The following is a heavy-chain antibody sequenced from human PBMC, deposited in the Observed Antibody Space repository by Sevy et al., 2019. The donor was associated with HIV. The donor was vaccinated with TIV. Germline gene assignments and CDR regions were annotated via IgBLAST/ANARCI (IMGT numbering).Heavy chain of an antibody. Sequence: ASVKVSCKASGYTFTSYGINWVRQAPGQGLEWMGWISAYSGNTNYAQNLQGRVTMTTDTFTSTAYMELRSLTSDDTAVYYCARDQYDSSANYYSDYGMDVWGQGTTVTVSS. J-gene: IGHJ6*02. CDR3: ARDQYDSSANYYSDYGMDV. V-gene: IGHV1-18*01. D-gene: IGHD3-22*01. CDR1: GYTFTSYG. CDR2: ISAYSGNT.